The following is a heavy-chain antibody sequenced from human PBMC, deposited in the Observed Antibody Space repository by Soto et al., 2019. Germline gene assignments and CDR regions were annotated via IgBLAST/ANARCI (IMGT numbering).Heavy chain of an antibody. CDR2: IYYSGST. Sequence: SETLSLTCTVSGGSISSGGYYWSWIRQHPGKGLEWIGYIYYSGSTYYNPSLKSRVTISVDTSKNQFSLKLSSVTAGDTAVYYCARGRSGRGSSWPYNWFDPWGQGTLVTVSS. CDR3: ARGRSGRGSSWPYNWFDP. V-gene: IGHV4-31*03. D-gene: IGHD6-13*01. CDR1: GGSISSGGYY. J-gene: IGHJ5*02.